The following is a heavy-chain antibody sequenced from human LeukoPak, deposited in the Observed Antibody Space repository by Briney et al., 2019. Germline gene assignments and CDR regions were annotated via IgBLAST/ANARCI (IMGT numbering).Heavy chain of an antibody. D-gene: IGHD6-19*01. J-gene: IGHJ4*02. CDR2: ISYDGSNK. Sequence: GRSLRLSCAASGFTFSSYGMHWVRQAPGKGLEWVAVISYDGSNKYYADSVKGRFTISRDNSKNTLYLQTNSLRAEDTAVYYCAKVDRSGWYGLGYWGQGTLVTVSS. V-gene: IGHV3-30*18. CDR1: GFTFSSYG. CDR3: AKVDRSGWYGLGY.